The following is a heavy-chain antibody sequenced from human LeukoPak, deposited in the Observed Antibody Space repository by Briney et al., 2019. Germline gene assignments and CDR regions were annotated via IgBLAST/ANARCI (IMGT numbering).Heavy chain of an antibody. Sequence: SETLSLTCTVSGGSISSYYWSWIRQPPGKGLEWIGYIYYSGSTNYNPSLKSRVTMSVDTSKNQFSLKLSSVTAADTAVYYCASLPGGGGTGYWGQGTLVTVSS. CDR2: IYYSGST. V-gene: IGHV4-59*01. CDR1: GGSISSYY. CDR3: ASLPGGGGTGY. J-gene: IGHJ4*02. D-gene: IGHD3-16*01.